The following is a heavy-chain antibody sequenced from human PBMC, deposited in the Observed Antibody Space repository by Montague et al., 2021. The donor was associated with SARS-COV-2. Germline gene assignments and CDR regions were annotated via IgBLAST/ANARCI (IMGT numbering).Heavy chain of an antibody. D-gene: IGHD3-10*01. CDR2: ISYDGSNK. J-gene: IGHJ6*04. CDR3: AGELLWFGEL. Sequence: SLRLSCAASGFTFSSYAMHWVRQAPGKGLEWVAVISYDGSNKYYADSVEGRFTISRDNSKNTLYLQMNSLRAEDTAVYYCAGELLWFGELWGKGTTVTVSS. V-gene: IGHV3-30-3*01. CDR1: GFTFSSYA.